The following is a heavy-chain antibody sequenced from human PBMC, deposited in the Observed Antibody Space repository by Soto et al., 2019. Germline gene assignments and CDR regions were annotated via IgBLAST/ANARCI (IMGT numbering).Heavy chain of an antibody. CDR1: GYSFTSYW. D-gene: IGHD1-26*01. Sequence: PGESLKISCNGSGYSFTSYWIGWVRQMPGKGLEWMGIIYPGDSDTRYSPSFQGQVTISADKSISTAYLQWSSLKASDTAMYYCARGSYGPIYYYYYGMDVWGQGTTVTVSS. J-gene: IGHJ6*02. CDR3: ARGSYGPIYYYYYGMDV. CDR2: IYPGDSDT. V-gene: IGHV5-51*01.